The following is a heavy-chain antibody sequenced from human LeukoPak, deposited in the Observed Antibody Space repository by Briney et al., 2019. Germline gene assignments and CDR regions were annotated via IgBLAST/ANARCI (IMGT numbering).Heavy chain of an antibody. CDR1: GFTFSSYV. CDR3: AKGSGGRGTAFDI. V-gene: IGHV3-23*01. D-gene: IGHD3-10*01. CDR2: ISGSGGT. J-gene: IGHJ3*02. Sequence: TGGSLRLSCAASGFTFSSYVMSWVRQAPGKGLAWVSAISGSGGTYYADSVKGRFTISRDNSKNTLYLQMNSLRGEDTAVYYCAKGSGGRGTAFDIWGQGTMVTVSS.